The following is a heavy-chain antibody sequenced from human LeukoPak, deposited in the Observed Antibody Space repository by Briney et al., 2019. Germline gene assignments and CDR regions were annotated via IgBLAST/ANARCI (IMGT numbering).Heavy chain of an antibody. J-gene: IGHJ4*02. D-gene: IGHD1-1*01. Sequence: ASVKVPCKASGYTFTSYYIHWVRQAPGQGLEWMGIINPSGGSTSYSQKFQGRVTMTRDTSTTTVYMDLSSLRSEDTAVYYCARGETGTWLDYWGQGTLVTVSS. CDR1: GYTFTSYY. CDR3: ARGETGTWLDY. V-gene: IGHV1-46*03. CDR2: INPSGGST.